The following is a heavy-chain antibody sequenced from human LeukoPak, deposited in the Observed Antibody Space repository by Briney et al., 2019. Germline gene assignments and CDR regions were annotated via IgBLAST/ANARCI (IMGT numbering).Heavy chain of an antibody. D-gene: IGHD3-10*01. CDR3: ARDIGAYSGSGRNDAFDI. CDR1: GGSFSGYD. CDR2: INHSGSA. Sequence: SETLSLTCAVYGGSFSGYDWGWIRQPPGKGLEWIGEINHSGSANYNPSLKSRVTISVGTSKNQFSLKLSSVTAADTAVYYCARDIGAYSGSGRNDAFDIWGRGTMVTVSS. V-gene: IGHV4-34*01. J-gene: IGHJ3*02.